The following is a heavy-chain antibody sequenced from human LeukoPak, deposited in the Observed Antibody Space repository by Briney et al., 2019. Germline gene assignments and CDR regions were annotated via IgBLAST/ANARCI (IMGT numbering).Heavy chain of an antibody. CDR3: ARMTYYYDSSGYWLFDY. D-gene: IGHD3-22*01. J-gene: IGHJ4*02. V-gene: IGHV5-51*01. CDR1: GYSFTSYW. CDR2: IYPGDSDT. Sequence: GESLQISCQGSGYSFTSYWIGWVRPMPGKGLAWMGIIYPGDSDTRYSPSFRGQVTISADKSISTAYLQWSSLKASDTAMYYCARMTYYYDSSGYWLFDYWGQGTLVTVSS.